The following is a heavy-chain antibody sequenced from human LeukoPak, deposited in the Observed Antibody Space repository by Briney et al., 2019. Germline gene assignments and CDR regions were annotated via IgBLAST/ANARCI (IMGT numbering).Heavy chain of an antibody. CDR3: ARGWGSGSSKPQGNWFDP. J-gene: IGHJ5*02. CDR2: INHSGST. CDR1: GGSFSGYY. Sequence: SETLSLTCAVYGGSFSGYYWSWIRQPPGKGLEWIGEINHSGSTNYNPSLKSRVTISVDTSKNQFSLKLSSVTAADTAVYYCARGWGSGSSKPQGNWFDPWGQGTLVTVSS. V-gene: IGHV4-34*01. D-gene: IGHD3-10*01.